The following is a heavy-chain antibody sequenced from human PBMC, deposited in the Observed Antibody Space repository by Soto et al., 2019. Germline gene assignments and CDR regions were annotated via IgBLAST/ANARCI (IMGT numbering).Heavy chain of an antibody. J-gene: IGHJ6*02. V-gene: IGHV3-49*03. CDR3: TRDRTRWAYYDSSGYYFPYYYGMDV. D-gene: IGHD3-22*01. Sequence: GGSLRLSCTASGFTFGDYAMSWFRQAPGKGLEWVGFIRSKAYGGTTEYAASVKGRFTISRDDSKSIAYLQMNSLKTEDTAVYYCTRDRTRWAYYDSSGYYFPYYYGMDVWGQGTTVTVSS. CDR1: GFTFGDYA. CDR2: IRSKAYGGTT.